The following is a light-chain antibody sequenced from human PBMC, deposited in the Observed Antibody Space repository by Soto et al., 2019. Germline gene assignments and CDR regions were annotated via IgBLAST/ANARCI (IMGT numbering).Light chain of an antibody. CDR2: AAS. CDR1: QGISSY. V-gene: IGKV1-8*01. Sequence: AIRMTQSPSSFSASTGDRVTITCRASQGISSYLAWYQQKPGKAPKLLIYAASHLQSGVPSRFSGSGSGTDFTLTISCLQSEDFATYYCRQYYSYPYTCGQGTKLEIK. CDR3: RQYYSYPYT. J-gene: IGKJ2*01.